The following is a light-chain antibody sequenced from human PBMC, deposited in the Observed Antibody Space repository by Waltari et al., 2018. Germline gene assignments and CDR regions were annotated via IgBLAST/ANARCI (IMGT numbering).Light chain of an antibody. CDR3: QQYGSSPKT. Sequence: DIVLTQSPGTLSLSPGERATLSCRASQSVSSSYLAWYQQKPGQAPRLLIYGASSRATGIPDRFSGSGSGTDFTLTISRLEPEDCAVYYCQQYGSSPKTFGQGTKLEIK. CDR2: GAS. CDR1: QSVSSSY. J-gene: IGKJ2*01. V-gene: IGKV3-20*01.